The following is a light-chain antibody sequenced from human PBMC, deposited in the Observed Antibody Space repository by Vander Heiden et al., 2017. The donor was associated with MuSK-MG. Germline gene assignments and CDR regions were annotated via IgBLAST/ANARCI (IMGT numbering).Light chain of an antibody. CDR2: DAS. J-gene: IGKJ1*01. CDR3: QQYNSYSGT. CDR1: QSISSC. V-gene: IGKV1-5*01. Sequence: DTQMPQSPSTLSASVGDRVTITCRASQSISSCLAWYQQKPGKAPKLLIYDASSLESGVPSRFSGSGSGTEFTLTISSLQPDDFATYYCQQYNSYSGTFGQGTKVEIK.